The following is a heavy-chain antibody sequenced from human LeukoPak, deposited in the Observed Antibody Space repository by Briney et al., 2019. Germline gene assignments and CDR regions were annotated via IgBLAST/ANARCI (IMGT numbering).Heavy chain of an antibody. CDR3: ARADRSYANWFDP. V-gene: IGHV1-69*05. D-gene: IGHD4-17*01. Sequence: GASVKVSCKASGGTFSSYAIIWVRQAPGQGLEWMGGIIPIFGTANYAQKFQGRVTITTDESTSTAYMELSSLRSEDTAVYYCARADRSYANWFDPWGQGTLVTVSS. CDR2: IIPIFGTA. CDR1: GGTFSSYA. J-gene: IGHJ5*02.